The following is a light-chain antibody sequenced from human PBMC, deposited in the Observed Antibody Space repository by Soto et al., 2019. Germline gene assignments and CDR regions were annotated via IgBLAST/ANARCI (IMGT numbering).Light chain of an antibody. J-gene: IGKJ5*01. CDR1: QTVSSSY. V-gene: IGKV3-20*01. Sequence: EIVLTQSPGTLSLSPGERATLSCRASQTVSSSYLGWYQQKPGQAPRLLIYGTSSRATGIPDRFSGSGSGTDFALTISRLEPEDFAVYYCQQYDSSPLFAFGQGTRLEIK. CDR3: QQYDSSPLFA. CDR2: GTS.